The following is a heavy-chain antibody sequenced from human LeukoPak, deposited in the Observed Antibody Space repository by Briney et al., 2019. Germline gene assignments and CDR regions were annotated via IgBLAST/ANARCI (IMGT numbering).Heavy chain of an antibody. CDR2: IYYTGST. J-gene: IGHJ4*02. CDR3: ARVMVSPTYYFDY. D-gene: IGHD2-21*01. Sequence: SETLSLTCTVSGGSITTNYWSWIRQPPGKGLEWIGFIYYTGSTNYNPSLKSRLTISVDTSKNQFSLKLSSATAADTAVYYCARVMVSPTYYFDYWGQGTLVTVSS. CDR1: GGSITTNY. V-gene: IGHV4-59*08.